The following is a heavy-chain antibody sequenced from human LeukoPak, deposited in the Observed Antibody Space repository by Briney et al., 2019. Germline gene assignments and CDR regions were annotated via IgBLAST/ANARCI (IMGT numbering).Heavy chain of an antibody. Sequence: GGSQRLSCAASGFTSSSFAMRWVRKVPGKRLEWVSANTGSGGSTYYADSVKGRFTIPRDNHKHTLYVQVNSLIAEDTAVYYCAKDQSVAGFFCDFWGQGTLVSVSS. D-gene: IGHD6-19*01. J-gene: IGHJ4*02. CDR2: NTGSGGST. CDR3: AKDQSVAGFFCDF. V-gene: IGHV3-23*01. CDR1: GFTSSSFA.